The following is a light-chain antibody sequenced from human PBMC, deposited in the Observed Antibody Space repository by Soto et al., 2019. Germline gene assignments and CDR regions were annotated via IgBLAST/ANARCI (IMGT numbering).Light chain of an antibody. CDR2: GAS. J-gene: IGKJ1*01. V-gene: IGKV3-15*01. Sequence: EMLLKQSPATLSLSPGERATLSCRASQSVSSSYLAWYQQKPGQAPRLLIYGASTRATGIPARFSGSGYGTEFTLSIGSLQSEDFAVYYCQQYNDWPPTFGQGTKVDIK. CDR3: QQYNDWPPT. CDR1: QSVSSSY.